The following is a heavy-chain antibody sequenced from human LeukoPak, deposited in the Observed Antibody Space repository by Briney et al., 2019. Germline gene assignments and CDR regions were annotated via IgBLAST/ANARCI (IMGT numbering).Heavy chain of an antibody. J-gene: IGHJ4*02. CDR2: ISSSSSYI. D-gene: IGHD6-19*01. Sequence: GGSLRLSCAASGFTFSSYSMNWVRQAPGKGLEWVSSISSSSSYIYYADSVKGRFTISRDNAKNSLYLQMNSLRAEDTAVYYCARGPIAVAGGKLDYWGQGTLVTVSS. CDR1: GFTFSSYS. CDR3: ARGPIAVAGGKLDY. V-gene: IGHV3-21*01.